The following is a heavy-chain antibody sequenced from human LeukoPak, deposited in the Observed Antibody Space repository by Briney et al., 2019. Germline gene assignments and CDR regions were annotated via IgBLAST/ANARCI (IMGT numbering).Heavy chain of an antibody. CDR3: AVSLTTGGNYGMDV. CDR1: GYTLTELS. D-gene: IGHD1-1*01. J-gene: IGHJ6*02. CDR2: FDPEDGKT. Sequence: GAAVKCSCKVSGYTLTELSLHWVRQAPGKGLEWMGRFDPEDGKTIYARKFQGRVTMTEDTSTDTAYMELSSLRSEDTAVYFCAVSLTTGGNYGMDVWGQGTTVTVSS. V-gene: IGHV1-24*01.